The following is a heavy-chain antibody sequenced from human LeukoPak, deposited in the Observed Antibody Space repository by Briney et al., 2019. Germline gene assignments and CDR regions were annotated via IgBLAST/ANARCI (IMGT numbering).Heavy chain of an antibody. CDR3: ARFSRVSTPVYNMDV. V-gene: IGHV3-7*01. Sequence: GGSLRLSCAASGFIFSSYWMTWVRQAPRKGLEWVATIKYDGNEKFYLNSLTGRFTISRDNAKNSLYLQMNSLRAEDTAVYYCARFSRVSTPVYNMDVWGQGTTVTVSS. J-gene: IGHJ6*03. CDR2: IKYDGNEK. CDR1: GFIFSSYW. D-gene: IGHD6-6*01.